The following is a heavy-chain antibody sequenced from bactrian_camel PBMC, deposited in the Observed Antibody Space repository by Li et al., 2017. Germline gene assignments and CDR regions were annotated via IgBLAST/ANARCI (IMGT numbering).Heavy chain of an antibody. Sequence: DVQLVESGGGLVQPGGSLRLSCVASGFTFSNDAMSWVRQVPGKEREGVATIDTSGTTRYAESVRGRFTISKDTAKNTLYLQMNRLKTEDTAVYYCAPSEILHTLLAGTATPRTQGTQVTVS. V-gene: IGHV3S67*01. D-gene: IGHD6*01. CDR2: IDTSGTT. CDR1: GFTFSNDA. J-gene: IGHJ4*01.